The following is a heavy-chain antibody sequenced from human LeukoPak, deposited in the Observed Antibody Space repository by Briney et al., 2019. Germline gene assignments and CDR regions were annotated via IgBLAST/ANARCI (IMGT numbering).Heavy chain of an antibody. CDR2: MNPNSGNT. CDR1: GYTFTSYG. V-gene: IGHV1-8*01. Sequence: ASVKVSCKASGYTFTSYGISWVRQAPGQGLEWMGWMNPNSGNTGYAQKFQGRVTMTRNTSISTAYMELSSLRSEDTAVYYCARGSYYDSSGYYYWGQGTLVTVSS. D-gene: IGHD3-22*01. J-gene: IGHJ4*02. CDR3: ARGSYYDSSGYYY.